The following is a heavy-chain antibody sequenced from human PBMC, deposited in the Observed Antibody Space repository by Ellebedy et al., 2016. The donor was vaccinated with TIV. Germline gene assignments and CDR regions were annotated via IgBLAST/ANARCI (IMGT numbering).Heavy chain of an antibody. CDR1: GITFSSYA. Sequence: GGSLRLSCAASGITFSSYAMSWVRQAPGKGLEWVSVISDSGGITYYADSVKGRFIISRDNSKNTLYLQMNSLRAEDTAVYYCAKVANSWDGGYWGQGTLVTVSP. V-gene: IGHV3-23*01. CDR2: ISDSGGIT. J-gene: IGHJ4*02. CDR3: AKVANSWDGGY. D-gene: IGHD1-1*01.